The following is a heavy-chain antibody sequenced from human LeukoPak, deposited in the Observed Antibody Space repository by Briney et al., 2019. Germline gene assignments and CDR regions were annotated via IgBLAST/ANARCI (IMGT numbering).Heavy chain of an antibody. D-gene: IGHD2/OR15-2a*01. CDR2: LSYTGKT. J-gene: IGHJ4*02. V-gene: IGHV4-59*02. Sequence: PSETLSLTCNVSGVSVSTSHWNWIRHRPGKGLEWIGCLSYTGKTDYNPSLKSRVSISLGSSNNHFSLKLTSVTAADTVVDYCSEGYFEPFDHWGQGILVTVSS. CDR3: SEGYFEPFDH. CDR1: GVSVSTSH.